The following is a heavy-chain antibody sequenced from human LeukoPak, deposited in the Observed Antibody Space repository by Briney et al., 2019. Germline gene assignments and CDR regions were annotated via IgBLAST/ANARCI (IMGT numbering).Heavy chain of an antibody. CDR2: ISGSGGNT. Sequence: PGGSLRLSCAASGFTSSSYAMSWVRQAPGKGLEWVSAISGSGGNTYYADSVKGRFTISRDNSKNTLYLQMNSLRAEDSAAYYCAKRRSGTTGNVEIWGQGTMVTVSS. J-gene: IGHJ3*02. V-gene: IGHV3-23*01. CDR3: AKRRSGTTGNVEI. CDR1: GFTSSSYA. D-gene: IGHD1-26*01.